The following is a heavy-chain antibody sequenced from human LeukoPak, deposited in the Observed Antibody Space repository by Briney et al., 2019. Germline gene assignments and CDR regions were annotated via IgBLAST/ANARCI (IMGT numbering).Heavy chain of an antibody. CDR1: GFTFSSYA. CDR2: ISGSGGST. D-gene: IGHD3-22*01. CDR3: AKDRHPYYYDSSGFDY. J-gene: IGHJ4*02. V-gene: IGHV3-23*01. Sequence: GGSLRLSCAASGFTFSSYAMSWVRQAPGKGLEWVSAISGSGGSTYYADSVKGRFTISRDNSKNTLYLQMNSLRAEDTAVYYCAKDRHPYYYDSSGFDYWGQGTLVTVSS.